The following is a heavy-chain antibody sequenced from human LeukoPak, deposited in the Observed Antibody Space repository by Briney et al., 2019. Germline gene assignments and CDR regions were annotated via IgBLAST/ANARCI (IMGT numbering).Heavy chain of an antibody. D-gene: IGHD2-15*01. J-gene: IGHJ4*02. V-gene: IGHV3-7*01. CDR2: INQDGSEK. CDR3: ARAREAPANVFPDH. Sequence: GGSLRLSRAASGFTFSRYWMTWVRQSPGKGLEWVANINQDGSEKYYGDSVTGRFTISRDNAENSLFLQMNSLRADDTGVYYCARAREAPANVFPDHWGQGVVVTVSS. CDR1: GFTFSRYW.